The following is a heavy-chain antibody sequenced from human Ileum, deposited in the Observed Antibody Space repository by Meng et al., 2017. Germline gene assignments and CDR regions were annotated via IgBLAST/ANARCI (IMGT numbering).Heavy chain of an antibody. CDR1: GFTFSSYA. CDR2: ICKSGQNT. Sequence: GESLKISCAASGFTFSSYAMSWVRQAPGKGLEWVSGICKSGQNTYYADSVRGRFSISRDNSRDTLYLHMNSLRDEDRAIYYCAKEEAAIGTPLFAYWGQGALVTVSS. D-gene: IGHD1-1*01. CDR3: AKEEAAIGTPLFAY. J-gene: IGHJ4*02. V-gene: IGHV3-23*01.